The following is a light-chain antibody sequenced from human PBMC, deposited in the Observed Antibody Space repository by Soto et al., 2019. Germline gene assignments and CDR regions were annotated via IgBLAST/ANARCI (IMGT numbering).Light chain of an antibody. CDR2: EVT. CDR3: SSYAGSNILV. V-gene: IGLV2-8*01. CDR1: SSDVGGYNY. Sequence: QSALTQPPSASGSPGQSVTISCTGTSSDVGGYNYVSWYQQHPGKVPKLMIYEVTKRPSGVPDRFSGAKSGNTASLAVSGLQAEDEADYYCSSYAGSNILVFCGGTQLTVL. J-gene: IGLJ3*02.